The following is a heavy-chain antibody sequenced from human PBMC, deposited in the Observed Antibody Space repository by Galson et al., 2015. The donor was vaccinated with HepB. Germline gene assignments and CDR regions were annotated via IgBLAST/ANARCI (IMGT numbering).Heavy chain of an antibody. CDR1: GFTFSSYE. D-gene: IGHD4-17*01. CDR2: ISKSGRII. J-gene: IGHJ6*02. Sequence: SLRLSCAASGFTFSSYEMNWVRQAPGKGLEWIAYISKSGRIIYYADSVKGRVTISRDNAKNSLYLQLNSLRAEDTAVYYCARDPTVTMDYFGMDVCGQGTTVTVSS. V-gene: IGHV3-48*03. CDR3: ARDPTVTMDYFGMDV.